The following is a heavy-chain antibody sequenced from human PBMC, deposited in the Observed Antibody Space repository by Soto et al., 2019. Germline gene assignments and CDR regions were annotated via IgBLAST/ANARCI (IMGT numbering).Heavy chain of an antibody. CDR2: IYHGGTT. CDR1: CYSISSGSY. D-gene: IGHD6-19*01. V-gene: IGHV4-38-2*02. J-gene: IGHJ4*01. CDR3: ARVHVMVVAGSTFDY. Sequence: SETLSLTCTVSCYSISSGSYWAWIRQPPGKGPEWIASIYHGGTTFYNPSLKSRITISVDTSNNQFSLKLTSVTAADTAVYYCARVHVMVVAGSTFDYWGHGTLVTVSS.